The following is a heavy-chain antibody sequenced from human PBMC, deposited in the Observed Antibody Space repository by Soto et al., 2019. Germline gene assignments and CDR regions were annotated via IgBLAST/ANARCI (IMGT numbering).Heavy chain of an antibody. V-gene: IGHV3-21*01. CDR3: ARGVDRIAAAVGY. Sequence: GGSLRLSCAASGFTFSSYSMNWVRQAPGKGLEWVSSISSSSSYIYYADSVKGRFTISRDNAKNSLYLQMNSLRAEDTAVYYCARGVDRIAAAVGYWGQGTLVTVSS. CDR1: GFTFSSYS. CDR2: ISSSSSYI. D-gene: IGHD6-13*01. J-gene: IGHJ4*02.